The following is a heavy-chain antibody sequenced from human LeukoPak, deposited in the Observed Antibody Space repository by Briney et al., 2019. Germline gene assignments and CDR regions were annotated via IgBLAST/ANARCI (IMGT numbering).Heavy chain of an antibody. CDR3: AKDQGSSSWYVY. CDR2: ISGSGGST. V-gene: IGHV3-23*01. CDR1: GVTFSSYA. D-gene: IGHD6-13*01. J-gene: IGHJ4*02. Sequence: PGGSLRLSCAASGVTFSSYAMSWVRQAPGKGLEWVSGISGSGGSTFYADSVKGRFTISRDNSKNTLYLQMNSLRAEDTAVYYCAKDQGSSSWYVYWGQGTLVTVSS.